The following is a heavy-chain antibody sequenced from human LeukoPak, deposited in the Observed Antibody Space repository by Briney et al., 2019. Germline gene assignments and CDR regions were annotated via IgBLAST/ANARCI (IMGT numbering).Heavy chain of an antibody. J-gene: IGHJ6*03. CDR3: ARTPGDYYYYIDV. D-gene: IGHD1-14*01. CDR2: ISGGGGST. CDR1: GFTFSSYA. Sequence: PGGSLRLSCAASGFTFSSYAMTWVRQAPGRGLEWVSAISGGGGSTSYADSVKGRFTISRDASKNTLYLQMNSLRAEDTAVYYCARTPGDYYYYIDVWAKGTTVTVSS. V-gene: IGHV3-23*01.